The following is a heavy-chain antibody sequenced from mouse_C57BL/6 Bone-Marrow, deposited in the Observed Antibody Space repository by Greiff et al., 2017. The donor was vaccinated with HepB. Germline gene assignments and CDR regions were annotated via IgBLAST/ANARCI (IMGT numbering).Heavy chain of an antibody. CDR1: GFNIKDDY. J-gene: IGHJ3*01. V-gene: IGHV14-4*01. CDR3: TVITTVVGAY. CDR2: IDPENGDT. D-gene: IGHD1-1*01. Sequence: VQLQQSGAELVRPGASVKLSCTASGFNIKDDYMHWVKQRPEQGLEWIGWIDPENGDTEYASKFQGKATITADTSSNTAYLQLSSLTAEDTAVDYCTVITTVVGAYWGQGTLVTVSA.